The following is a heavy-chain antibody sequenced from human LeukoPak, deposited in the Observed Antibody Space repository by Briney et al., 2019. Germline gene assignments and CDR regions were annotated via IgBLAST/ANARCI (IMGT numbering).Heavy chain of an antibody. CDR3: ARGVRYCSSTSCYEFDY. D-gene: IGHD2-2*01. V-gene: IGHV4-34*01. J-gene: IGHJ4*02. CDR2: INHSGST. Sequence: SETLSLTCTVSGGSISSYYWSWIRQPPGKGLEWIGEINHSGSTNYNPSLKSRVTISVDTSKNQFSLKLSSVTAADTAVYYCARGVRYCSSTSCYEFDYWGQGTLVTVPS. CDR1: GGSISSYY.